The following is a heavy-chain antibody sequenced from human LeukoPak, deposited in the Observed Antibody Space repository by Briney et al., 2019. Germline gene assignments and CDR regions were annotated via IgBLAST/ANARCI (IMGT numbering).Heavy chain of an antibody. V-gene: IGHV3-48*02. CDR2: ISSSSSTI. CDR3: ASADYGGNSRDY. D-gene: IGHD4-23*01. Sequence: GGSLRLSCAASGFTFSSYSMNGVRQAPGKGLEWVSYISSSSSTIYYADSVKGRFTISRDNAKNSLYLQMNSLRDEDTAVYYYASADYGGNSRDYWGQGTLVTVSS. CDR1: GFTFSSYS. J-gene: IGHJ4*02.